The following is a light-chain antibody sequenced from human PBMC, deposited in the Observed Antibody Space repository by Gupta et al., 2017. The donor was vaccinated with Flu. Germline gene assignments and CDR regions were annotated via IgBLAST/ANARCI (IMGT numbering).Light chain of an antibody. CDR3: QQDDNLPFL. CDR1: QDISNY. J-gene: IGKJ3*01. V-gene: IGKV1-33*01. CDR2: DAS. Sequence: DIQMTQSPSSLSASVGDRVTITCQASQDISNYLNWYQQKPGKAPKLLIYDASNLETGVPSRFSGSGSGTDFTFTISSLQPEDFATYYCQQDDNLPFLFGHGTKVDIK.